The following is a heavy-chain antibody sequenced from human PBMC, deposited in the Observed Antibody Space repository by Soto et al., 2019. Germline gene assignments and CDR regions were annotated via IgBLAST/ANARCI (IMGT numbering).Heavy chain of an antibody. D-gene: IGHD3-10*01. CDR2: IWYDGSNK. Sequence: GGSLRLSCAASGFTFSSYGMHWVRQAPGKGLEWVAVIWYDGSNKYYADSVKGRFTISRDNSKNTLYLQMNSLRAEDTAVYYCARESRGSGELTYWGQGTLVTVSS. CDR3: ARESRGSGELTY. CDR1: GFTFSSYG. V-gene: IGHV3-33*01. J-gene: IGHJ4*02.